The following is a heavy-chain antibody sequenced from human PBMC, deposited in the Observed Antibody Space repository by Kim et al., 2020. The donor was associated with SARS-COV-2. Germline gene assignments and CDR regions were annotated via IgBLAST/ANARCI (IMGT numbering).Heavy chain of an antibody. Sequence: GGSLRLSCVASGFMFSAYRMDWVRQAPGKGPEWVSSISSYSNYIYYADSVKGRFTISRDNAKNSVFLQMNSLRADDTAVYYCGTDERASGWGSWGQGTLVTVSS. J-gene: IGHJ5*02. D-gene: IGHD3-16*01. CDR1: GFMFSAYR. CDR3: GTDERASGWGS. CDR2: ISSYSNYI. V-gene: IGHV3-21*01.